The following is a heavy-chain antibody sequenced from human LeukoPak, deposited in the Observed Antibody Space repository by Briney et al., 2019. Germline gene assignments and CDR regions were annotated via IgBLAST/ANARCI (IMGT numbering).Heavy chain of an antibody. J-gene: IGHJ4*02. CDR3: AKSNRGYYDNFDY. D-gene: IGHD3-22*01. CDR2: ISWNSGSI. CDR1: GFTFDDYA. V-gene: IGHV3-9*03. Sequence: GRSLRLSCAASGFTFDDYAMHWVRQAPGKGLEWVSGISWNSGSIGYADSVKGRFTISSDNAKNSLYLQMNSLRAEDMALYYCAKSNRGYYDNFDYWGQGTLVTVSS.